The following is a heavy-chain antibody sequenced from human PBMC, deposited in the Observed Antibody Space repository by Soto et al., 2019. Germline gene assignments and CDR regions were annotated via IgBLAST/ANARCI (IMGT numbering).Heavy chain of an antibody. CDR2: INNSGST. CDR1: GGSFRGYH. J-gene: IGHJ4*02. Sequence: SETLSLTCAVHGGSFRGYHWTWIRQPPGKGLEWIGEINNSGSTNDNPSLKSRVTISRDTSKNQFSLSLSSVTAADTAIYYCARGGYTSGWFRFWGQGTLVTVSS. V-gene: IGHV4-34*01. CDR3: ARGGYTSGWFRF. D-gene: IGHD6-19*01.